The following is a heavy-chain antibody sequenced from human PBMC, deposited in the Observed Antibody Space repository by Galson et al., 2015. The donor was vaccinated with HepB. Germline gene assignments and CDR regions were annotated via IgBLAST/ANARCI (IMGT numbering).Heavy chain of an antibody. Sequence: SLRLSCAASGFTFNDYNMIWVRQAPGKGLEWVSSINSDSTYIYYADLVRGRFTISRDNAKNSLYLQMNSLRVEDTAIYYCARDPPLGAPFDYWGQGTLVIVSS. V-gene: IGHV3-21*01. CDR1: GFTFNDYN. CDR2: INSDSTYI. J-gene: IGHJ4*02. D-gene: IGHD7-27*01. CDR3: ARDPPLGAPFDY.